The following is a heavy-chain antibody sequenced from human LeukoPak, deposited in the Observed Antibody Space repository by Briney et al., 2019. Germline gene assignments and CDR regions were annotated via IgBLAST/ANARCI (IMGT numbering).Heavy chain of an antibody. D-gene: IGHD4-17*01. CDR2: LSWNGATV. CDR3: AKGGQGDYGEGFDY. CDR1: GFTFDDYA. J-gene: IGHJ4*02. Sequence: PGGSLRLSCAASGFTFDDYAMHWVRQAPGKGLEWVSGLSWNGATVGYADSVKGRFTISRDNTKNSLYLQMSSLKTEDTALYYCAKGGQGDYGEGFDYWGQGTLVTVSS. V-gene: IGHV3-9*01.